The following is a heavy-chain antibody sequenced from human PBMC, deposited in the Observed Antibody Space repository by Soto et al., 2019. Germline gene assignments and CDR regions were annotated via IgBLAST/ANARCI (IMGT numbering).Heavy chain of an antibody. Sequence: SETLSLTCTVSGGSVSSNSYSWGWIRQSPGKGLEWIGIIYSTENTYYHPSLLSRVTISADTSMNEFSLWLSSVTAADTAVYYCASVRRGVLRFLDLGLDRGGQGILVTVSS. CDR2: IYSTENT. D-gene: IGHD3-3*01. V-gene: IGHV4-39*01. CDR1: GGSVSSNSYS. J-gene: IGHJ5*02. CDR3: ASVRRGVLRFLDLGLDR.